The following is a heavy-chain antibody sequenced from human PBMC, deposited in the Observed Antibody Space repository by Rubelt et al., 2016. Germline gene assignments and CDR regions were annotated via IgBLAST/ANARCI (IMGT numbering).Heavy chain of an antibody. V-gene: IGHV4-34*01. CDR1: GGSFSGYY. CDR2: INHSGST. D-gene: IGHD6-13*01. CDR3: ARGVAAAGSSYYYGMDV. J-gene: IGHJ6*02. Sequence: QVQLQQWGAGLLKPSETLSLTCAVYGGSFSGYYWSWIRQPPGKGLEWIGEINHSGSTNYNPSLTSRVTISVDTSKNQFSLKLRSVTAADSAVYYCARGVAAAGSSYYYGMDVWGQGTTVTVSS.